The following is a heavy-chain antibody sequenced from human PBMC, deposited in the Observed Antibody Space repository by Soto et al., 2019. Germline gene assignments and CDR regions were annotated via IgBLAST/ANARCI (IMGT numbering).Heavy chain of an antibody. CDR3: ARDRGSGWFVY. V-gene: IGHV1-18*01. D-gene: IGHD6-19*01. CDR2: ISANNANT. CDR1: GYTFISYG. J-gene: IGHJ4*02. Sequence: QVQLVQSGAEVKKPGASVKVCCKASGYTFISYGISWVRQAPGQGLEWMGWISANNANTNYAQNFQGRVTLTTDTSTSTAYMELRSLRPDDTAVYYCARDRGSGWFVYWGQGTLVTVSS.